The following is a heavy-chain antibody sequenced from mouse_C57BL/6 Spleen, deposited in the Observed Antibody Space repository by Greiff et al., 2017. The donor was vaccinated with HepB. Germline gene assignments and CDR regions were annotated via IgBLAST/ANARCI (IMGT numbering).Heavy chain of an antibody. CDR2: IDPSDSYT. Sequence: VQLQQPGAELVMPGASVKLSCKASGYTFTSYWMHWVTQRPGQGLEWIGEIDPSDSYTNYNQKFKGKSTWTVDKSSSTAYMQLSSLTSEDSAVYYCARIYYDYDEGFAYWGQGTLVTVSA. J-gene: IGHJ3*01. V-gene: IGHV1-69*01. D-gene: IGHD2-4*01. CDR1: GYTFTSYW. CDR3: ARIYYDYDEGFAY.